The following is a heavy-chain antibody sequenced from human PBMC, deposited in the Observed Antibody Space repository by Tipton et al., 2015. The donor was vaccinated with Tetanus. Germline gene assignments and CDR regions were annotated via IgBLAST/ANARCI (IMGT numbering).Heavy chain of an antibody. V-gene: IGHV1-8*01. CDR1: GYTFTSYD. CDR2: MNPNSGNT. Sequence: QLVQSGAEVKKPGASVKVSCKASGYTFTSYDINWVRQATGQGLEWMGWMNPNSGNTGYAQKFQGRVTMTRNTSISTAYMELSSLRSEDTAVYYCARGQTSYDILTGSLNWFDPWGQGTLVTVSS. J-gene: IGHJ5*02. CDR3: ARGQTSYDILTGSLNWFDP. D-gene: IGHD3-9*01.